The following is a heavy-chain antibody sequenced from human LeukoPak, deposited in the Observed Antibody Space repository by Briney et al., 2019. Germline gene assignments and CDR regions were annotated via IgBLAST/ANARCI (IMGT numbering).Heavy chain of an antibody. CDR3: AGSYYYGSGRPFDY. CDR1: GGSISSYY. J-gene: IGHJ4*02. Sequence: SETLSLTCTVSGGSISSYYWSWIRQPAGKGLEWIGRIYTSGSTNYNPSLKSRVTMSVDTSKNQFSLKLSSVTAAGTAVYYCAGSYYYGSGRPFDYWGQGILVTVSS. CDR2: IYTSGST. V-gene: IGHV4-4*07. D-gene: IGHD3-10*01.